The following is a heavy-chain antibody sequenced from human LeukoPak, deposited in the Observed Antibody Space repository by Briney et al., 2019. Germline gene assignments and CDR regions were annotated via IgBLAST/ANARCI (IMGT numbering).Heavy chain of an antibody. J-gene: IGHJ4*02. CDR3: ARAEGRARLTY. CDR2: IKQDGNEI. V-gene: IGHV3-7*01. Sequence: GGSLRLSCAPSGFTFSDYWMSWVRQAPGKGLEWVANIKQDGNEIYYVDSVKGRFTISRDNAKNSLYLQMNSLRAEDTAVYYCARAEGRARLTYWGQGTLVTVSS. D-gene: IGHD1-26*01. CDR1: GFTFSDYW.